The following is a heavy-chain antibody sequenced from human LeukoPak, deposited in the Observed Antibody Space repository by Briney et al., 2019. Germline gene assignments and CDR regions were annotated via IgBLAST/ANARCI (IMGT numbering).Heavy chain of an antibody. CDR2: IYSGGHT. D-gene: IGHD2-2*01. CDR3: ARARNQLPDILYWYFDL. Sequence: KPGGSLRLSCAASGFTVSSNYMTWVRQAPGKGLEWVSVIYSGGHTYYADSVKGRFTISRDYSKNTLYLQMNNLRAEDTAVYYCARARNQLPDILYWYFDLWGRGTLVTVSS. CDR1: GFTVSSNY. V-gene: IGHV3-66*01. J-gene: IGHJ2*01.